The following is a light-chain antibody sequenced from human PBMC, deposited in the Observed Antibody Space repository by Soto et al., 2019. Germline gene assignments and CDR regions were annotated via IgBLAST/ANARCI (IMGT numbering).Light chain of an antibody. Sequence: SALTQPRSVSGSPGQSVTISCTGTSSDVGGYNYVSWYQQRPGKAPKLMIYDVTKRPSGVPDRFSGSKSGNTASLTISGLQAEDEADYYCCSYTGTHTYVFGTGTKVTVL. CDR2: DVT. CDR3: CSYTGTHTYV. V-gene: IGLV2-11*01. CDR1: SSDVGGYNY. J-gene: IGLJ1*01.